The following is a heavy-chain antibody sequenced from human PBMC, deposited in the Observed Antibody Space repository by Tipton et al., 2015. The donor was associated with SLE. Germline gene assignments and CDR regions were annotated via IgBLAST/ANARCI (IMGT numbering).Heavy chain of an antibody. CDR1: GGSISSYY. J-gene: IGHJ3*02. CDR3: ARDEDYYYDSSGYFPYAFDI. CDR2: IYTSGST. V-gene: IGHV4-4*07. D-gene: IGHD3-22*01. Sequence: TLSLTCTVSGGSISSYYWSWIRQPAGKGLEWIGHIYTSGSTNYNPSLKSRVTISVDTSKNQFSLKLSSVTAADTAVYYCARDEDYYYDSSGYFPYAFDIWGQGTMVTVSS.